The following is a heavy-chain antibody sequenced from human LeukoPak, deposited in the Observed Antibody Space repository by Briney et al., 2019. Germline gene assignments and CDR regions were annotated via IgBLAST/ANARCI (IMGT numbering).Heavy chain of an antibody. J-gene: IGHJ4*02. CDR2: IYYSGST. Sequence: SETLTLTCTVSGGSISSSSYYWGWICQPPGKGLEWIGSIYYSGSTYYNPSLKSRVTISVDTSKNQFSLKLSSVTAADTAVHYCAGGSSSWYVENYWGQGTLVTVSS. V-gene: IGHV4-39*01. CDR3: AGGSSSWYVENY. D-gene: IGHD6-13*01. CDR1: GGSISSSSYY.